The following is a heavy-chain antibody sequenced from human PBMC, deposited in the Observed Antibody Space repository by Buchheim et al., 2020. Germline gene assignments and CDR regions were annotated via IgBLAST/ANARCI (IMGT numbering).Heavy chain of an antibody. V-gene: IGHV3-48*03. D-gene: IGHD6-13*01. Sequence: EVQLVESGGGLVQPGGSLRLSCAASGFTFSSYEMNWVRQAPGTGLEWVAYISSSGSTIYYADSVKGRFTISRDNATNSLYLQMNSLRAEDTAVYYCASDKYSSSWGWFDPWGQGTL. CDR2: ISSSGSTI. CDR1: GFTFSSYE. CDR3: ASDKYSSSWGWFDP. J-gene: IGHJ5*02.